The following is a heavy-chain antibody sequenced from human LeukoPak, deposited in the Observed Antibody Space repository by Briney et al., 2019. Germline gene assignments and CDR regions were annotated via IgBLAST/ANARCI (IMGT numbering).Heavy chain of an antibody. Sequence: GGSLILSCSASGFPFSSYAMHWVRQAPGKGLEYVSAISDSGGSTYYADSVKGRFTISRDNSKNTLYLQMGSLRAEDMAVYYCARRGSYSAEYFQHWGQGTLVTVSS. V-gene: IGHV3-64*02. CDR1: GFPFSSYA. J-gene: IGHJ1*01. D-gene: IGHD1-26*01. CDR3: ARRGSYSAEYFQH. CDR2: ISDSGGST.